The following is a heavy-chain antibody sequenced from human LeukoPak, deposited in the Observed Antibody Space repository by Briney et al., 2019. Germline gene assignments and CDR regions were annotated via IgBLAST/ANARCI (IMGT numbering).Heavy chain of an antibody. CDR1: GYTFTSYY. J-gene: IGHJ4*02. V-gene: IGHV1-46*01. D-gene: IGHD3-9*01. CDR2: INPSGDNT. CDR3: ARSPDILTGEKFDY. Sequence: GASVKVSCKASGYTFTSYYMYWVRQAPGQGLEWMGIINPSGDNTNYAQKFEARVTMNRDTSISTAYMELSRLRFDDTAVYYCARSPDILTGEKFDYWGQGTLVTVSS.